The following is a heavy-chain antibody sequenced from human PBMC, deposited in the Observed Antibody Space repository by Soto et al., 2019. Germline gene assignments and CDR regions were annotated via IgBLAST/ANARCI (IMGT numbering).Heavy chain of an antibody. V-gene: IGHV4-4*07. Sequence: ETLSLTCTVSGGSISSHYWTWIRQPAGKGLEWIGRIYTSGTTNYDPSLTSRVTMPVDTSKNQFSLNLTSVTAADTAVYYCARDRGQLWPLDYWGQGTLVTVSS. J-gene: IGHJ4*02. CDR2: IYTSGTT. CDR1: GGSISSHY. CDR3: ARDRGQLWPLDY. D-gene: IGHD5-18*01.